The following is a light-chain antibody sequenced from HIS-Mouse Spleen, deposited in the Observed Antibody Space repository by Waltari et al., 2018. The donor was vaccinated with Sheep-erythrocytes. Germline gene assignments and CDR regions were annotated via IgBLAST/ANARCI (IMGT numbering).Light chain of an antibody. CDR3: AAWDDSLNGPV. V-gene: IGLV1-44*01. CDR2: SNN. CDR1: SSNIGRNT. Sequence: QSVLTQPPSASGTPGQRVTISCSGSSSNIGRNTENWYQQLPGTAPKLLIYSNNQRPSGVPDRFSGSKSGTSASLAISGLQSEDEADYYCAAWDDSLNGPVFGGGTKLTVL. J-gene: IGLJ3*02.